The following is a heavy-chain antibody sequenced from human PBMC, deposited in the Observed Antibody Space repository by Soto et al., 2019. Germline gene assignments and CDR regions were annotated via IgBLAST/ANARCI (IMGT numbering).Heavy chain of an antibody. D-gene: IGHD1-26*01. V-gene: IGHV3-53*01. CDR2: IYSAGST. J-gene: IGHJ5*02. CDR3: ARGVVGATNWFDP. CDR1: GFTVSSNY. Sequence: ESGGGLIQPGGSLRLSCAASGFTVSSNYMSWVRQAPGKGLEWVSIIYSAGSTYSADSVKGRFTISRDNSKNTLYLQMNSLRAEDTAVYYCARGVVGATNWFDPWGQGTLVTVSS.